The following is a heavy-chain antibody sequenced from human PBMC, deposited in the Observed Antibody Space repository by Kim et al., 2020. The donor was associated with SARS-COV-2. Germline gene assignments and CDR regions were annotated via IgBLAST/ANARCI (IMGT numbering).Heavy chain of an antibody. CDR1: GFNFGSFD. D-gene: IGHD5-12*01. V-gene: IGHV3-23*01. Sequence: GGSLRLSCVTSGFNFGSFDMSWVRQPPGKGLKWVSVIKGHGDSTYYAESVRGRFTVSRDSARNTFYLQMSSLRSDDTAIYYCVKGAWLDYWGPGTLVTVSS. J-gene: IGHJ4*02. CDR3: VKGAWLDY. CDR2: IKGHGDST.